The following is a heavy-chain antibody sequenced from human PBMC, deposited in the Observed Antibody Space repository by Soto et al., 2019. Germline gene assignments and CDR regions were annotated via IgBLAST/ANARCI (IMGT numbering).Heavy chain of an antibody. Sequence: EVQLVESGGGLVQPGGSLRLSCAASGFTFSSYDMHWVRQATGKGLEWVSAIGTAGDTYYPGSVKGRFTISRENAKNSLYLQMNSLRAEDTAVYYCARAQKDYSNYEYYYYGMDVWGQGTTVTVSS. CDR2: IGTAGDT. CDR3: ARAQKDYSNYEYYYYGMDV. V-gene: IGHV3-13*01. CDR1: GFTFSSYD. D-gene: IGHD4-4*01. J-gene: IGHJ6*02.